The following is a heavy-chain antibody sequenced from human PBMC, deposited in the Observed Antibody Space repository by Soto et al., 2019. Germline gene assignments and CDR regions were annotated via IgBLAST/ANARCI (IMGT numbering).Heavy chain of an antibody. D-gene: IGHD2-21*02. CDR3: ARVCGGDCHYGMDV. Sequence: PLETLSLTCTVSGASSSSYYWSWIRQPPGKGLEWIGYIYYSGSTNYNPSLKSRVTISVDTSKNQFSLKLSSVTAADTAVYYCARVCGGDCHYGMDVWGQGTTVTVSS. V-gene: IGHV4-59*12. CDR1: GASSSSYY. CDR2: IYYSGST. J-gene: IGHJ6*02.